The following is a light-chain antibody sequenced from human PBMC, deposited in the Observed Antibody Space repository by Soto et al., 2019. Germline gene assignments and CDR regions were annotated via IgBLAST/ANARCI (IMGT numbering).Light chain of an antibody. CDR1: QSLRNRY. J-gene: IGKJ1*01. CDR2: DAS. CDR3: QHYTDTPWT. Sequence: EIVLTQSPGTLSLSPGERATLSCRASQSLRNRYLAWYQQKPGQAPRLLIYDASNRATGIPDRFSGSGSGTDFTLTISRLEPADFAVYYCQHYTDTPWTFGKGTKVEVK. V-gene: IGKV3-20*01.